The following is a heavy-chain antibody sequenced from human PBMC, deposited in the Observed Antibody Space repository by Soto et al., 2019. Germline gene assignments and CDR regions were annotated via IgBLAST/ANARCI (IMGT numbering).Heavy chain of an antibody. CDR3: AVRGGGYNAYYFDY. CDR2: INPSGGST. J-gene: IGHJ4*02. Sequence: ASVKVSCKASGYTFTSYYMHWVRQAPGQGPEWMGIINPSGGSTSYAQKFQGRVTMTRDTSTSTVCMELSSLRSEDTAVYYCAVRGGGYNAYYFDYWGQGTLVTVSS. CDR1: GYTFTSYY. D-gene: IGHD5-12*01. V-gene: IGHV1-46*01.